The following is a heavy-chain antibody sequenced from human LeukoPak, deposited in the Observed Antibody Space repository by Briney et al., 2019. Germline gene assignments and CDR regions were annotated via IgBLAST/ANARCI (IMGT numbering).Heavy chain of an antibody. CDR2: IIPIFGTA. Sequence: SVKVSRKASGGTFSSYAISWVRQAPGQGLEWMGGIIPIFGTANYAQKFQGRVTITTDESTSTAYMELSSLRSEDTAVYYCTRVGGSGSYSYYYYMDVWGKGTTVTVSS. D-gene: IGHD3-10*01. CDR3: TRVGGSGSYSYYYYMDV. J-gene: IGHJ6*03. CDR1: GGTFSSYA. V-gene: IGHV1-69*05.